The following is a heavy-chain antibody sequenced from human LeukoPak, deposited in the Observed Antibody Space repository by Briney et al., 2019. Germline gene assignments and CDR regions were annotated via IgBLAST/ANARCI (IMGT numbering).Heavy chain of an antibody. J-gene: IGHJ5*02. CDR2: IYHSGST. CDR1: GYSISSGYY. CDR3: AKNGQSGFSFDP. D-gene: IGHD1-26*01. Sequence: SETLSLTCTVSGYSISSGYYWGWIRQPPGKGLEWIGSIYHSGSTYYNPSLKSRVTISVDTSKNQFSLKLSSVTAADTAVYYCAKNGQSGFSFDPWGQGTLVTVSS. V-gene: IGHV4-38-2*02.